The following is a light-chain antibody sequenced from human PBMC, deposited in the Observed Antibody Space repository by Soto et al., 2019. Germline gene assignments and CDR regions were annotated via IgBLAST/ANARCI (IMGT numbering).Light chain of an antibody. CDR3: QQYNKWPGT. CDR1: ESVGSD. J-gene: IGKJ1*01. V-gene: IGKV3D-15*01. Sequence: IVMTQSPATLSLSPGERATVSCRASESVGSDLAWYKQKPGQAPSLLIFAVTTRATGIPARFSGSGSGTEFTLTISSLQSEDFEVYYCQQYNKWPGTFGQGTKVDIK. CDR2: AVT.